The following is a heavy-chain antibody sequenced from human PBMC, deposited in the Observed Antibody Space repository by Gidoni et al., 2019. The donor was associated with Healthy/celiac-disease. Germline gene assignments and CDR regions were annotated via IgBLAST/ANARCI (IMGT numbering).Heavy chain of an antibody. J-gene: IGHJ3*02. V-gene: IGHV4-61*02. CDR1: GGSISSGSYY. CDR2: IYSSGST. D-gene: IGHD1-1*01. Sequence: QVQLQESGKGLVKPSQTLSLTCTVSGGSISSGSYYWSWIRQPAGKGLDWFGRIYSSGSTNNHPSLKRRVTMSVDTSKNQFSLKLSSVTAADTAVYYCASGQLQDAFDIWGQGTMVTVSS. CDR3: ASGQLQDAFDI.